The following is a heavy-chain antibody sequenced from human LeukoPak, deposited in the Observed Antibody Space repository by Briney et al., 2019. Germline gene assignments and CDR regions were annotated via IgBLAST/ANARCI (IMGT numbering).Heavy chain of an antibody. CDR2: VNPNIGTT. CDR3: ARRYDSRGPVTFDF. J-gene: IGHJ3*01. D-gene: IGHD3-22*01. V-gene: IGHV1-2*02. Sequence: ASVKVSCEASGYTFTDHTIHWVRQAPGQGLEWMGWVNPNIGTTNYAKRFQGRLTVTRDTSINTAFMELSSLNPDDTAVFYCARRYDSRGPVTFDFWGQGTLVTVSS. CDR1: GYTFTDHT.